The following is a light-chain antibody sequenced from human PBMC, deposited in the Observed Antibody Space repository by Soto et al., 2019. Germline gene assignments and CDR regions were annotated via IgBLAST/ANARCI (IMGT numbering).Light chain of an antibody. V-gene: IGLV1-51*01. CDR2: DDN. CDR1: SSNIGGNS. CDR3: GSWDSSLSAYA. Sequence: QSVLTQPPSVSAAPGQKVTISCSGSSSNIGGNSVSWYQQLPGTAPKLLIYDDNKRPSGTPDRFSGSKSGTSATLGITGFQTGDEADYYCGSWDSSLSAYAFGTGTKVTVL. J-gene: IGLJ1*01.